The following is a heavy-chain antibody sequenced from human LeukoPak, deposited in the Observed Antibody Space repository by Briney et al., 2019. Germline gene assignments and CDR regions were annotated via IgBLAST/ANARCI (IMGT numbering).Heavy chain of an antibody. V-gene: IGHV3-64*01. CDR2: ISPDASTI. J-gene: IGHJ4*02. CDR3: ARWAPGLDY. CDR1: GFIFSNFP. Sequence: RGSLRLSCAASGFIFSNFPMHWVRQAPGKGLEFVSAISPDASTIYYANSLKGRFTISRDNSKNTLYLQMGGLRAEDTAVYFCARWAPGLDYWGQGTLVTVSS.